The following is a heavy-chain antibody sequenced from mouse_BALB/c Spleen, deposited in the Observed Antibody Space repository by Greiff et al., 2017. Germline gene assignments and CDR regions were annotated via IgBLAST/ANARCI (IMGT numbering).Heavy chain of an antibody. CDR3: ARRSTLGDMDY. V-gene: IGHV1-63*02. Sequence: QVQLVQSGAELVRPGASVKMSCTAAGFTFTSYWMAWVQQRPGPGLEWIGYINPGGGYTHYKETFKGTATLTADNSSSTAFMQLSSLTSEDSAIYYCARRSTLGDMDYWGQGTTVTVSS. CDR2: INPGGGYT. J-gene: IGHJ4*01. CDR1: GFTFTSYW. D-gene: IGHD1-1*01.